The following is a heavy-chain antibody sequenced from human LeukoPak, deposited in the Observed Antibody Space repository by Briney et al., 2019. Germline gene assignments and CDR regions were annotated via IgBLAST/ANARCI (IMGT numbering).Heavy chain of an antibody. J-gene: IGHJ4*02. V-gene: IGHV2-5*08. CDR1: GFSLSTSGMC. CDR2: IYWNDDK. CDR3: VHRGVYGSGSYFDY. Sequence: SGPTLVNPTQTLTLTCTFSGFSLSTSGMCVSWIRQPPGKALEWLALIYWNDDKRYSPSLKSRLTITKDTSKNQVVLTMTNMGPVDTATYYCVHRGVYGSGSYFDYWGQGTLVTVSS. D-gene: IGHD3-10*01.